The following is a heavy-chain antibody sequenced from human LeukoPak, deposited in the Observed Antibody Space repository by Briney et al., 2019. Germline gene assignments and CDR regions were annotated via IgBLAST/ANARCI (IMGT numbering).Heavy chain of an antibody. CDR2: ISSSSSYI. J-gene: IGHJ6*02. CDR1: GFTFSSYS. V-gene: IGHV3-21*01. Sequence: PGGSLRLSCAASGFTFSSYSMNWVRQAPGKGLEWVSSISSSSSYIYYADSVKGRFTISRDNAKNSLYLQMNSLRVEDTAVYYCARDSSGWYSIYYYYYGMDVWGQGTTVAVSS. CDR3: ARDSSGWYSIYYYYYGMDV. D-gene: IGHD6-19*01.